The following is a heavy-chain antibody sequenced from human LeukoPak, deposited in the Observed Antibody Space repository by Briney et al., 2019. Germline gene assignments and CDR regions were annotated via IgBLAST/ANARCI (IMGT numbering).Heavy chain of an antibody. J-gene: IGHJ5*02. D-gene: IGHD3-22*01. CDR3: ARWEVGSYYDSSGYLSRANWFDP. Sequence: SVKVSCKASGGTFSSYAISWVRQAPGQGLEWMGGIIPIFGTANYAQKFQGRVTITTDESTSTAYMELSSLRSEDTAVYYCARWEVGSYYDSSGYLSRANWFDPWGQGTLVTVSS. CDR2: IIPIFGTA. CDR1: GGTFSSYA. V-gene: IGHV1-69*05.